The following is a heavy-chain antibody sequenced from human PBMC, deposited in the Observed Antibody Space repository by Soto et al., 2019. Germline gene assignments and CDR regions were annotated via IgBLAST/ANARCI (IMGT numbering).Heavy chain of an antibody. D-gene: IGHD1-1*01. Sequence: GGSLRLSCAASGVTSSNHWMNWVRQAPGKGLEWVANIKPDGSAKYYADSVRGRFTISRDNAKNSVNLQMDSLRAEDTALYYCLGSGTASSWGQGTLVTVSS. J-gene: IGHJ5*02. V-gene: IGHV3-7*01. CDR3: LGSGTASS. CDR1: GVTSSNHW. CDR2: IKPDGSAK.